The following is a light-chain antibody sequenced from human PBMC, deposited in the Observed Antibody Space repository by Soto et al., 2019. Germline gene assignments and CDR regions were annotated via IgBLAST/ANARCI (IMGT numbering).Light chain of an antibody. CDR3: QHHNSYSQT. CDR1: QSIRYY. Sequence: DIQLTQSPPTLSASVGDRVTITCRASQSIRYYLAWYQQMPGKAPKLLIYGASSLQSGVPSRFSGSGSGTEFTLTISSLQPDDFATYFCQHHNSYSQTVGQETKVEIK. J-gene: IGKJ1*01. CDR2: GAS. V-gene: IGKV1-5*01.